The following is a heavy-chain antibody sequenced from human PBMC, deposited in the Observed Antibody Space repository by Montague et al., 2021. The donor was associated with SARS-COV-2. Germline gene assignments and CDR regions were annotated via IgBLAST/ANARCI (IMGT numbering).Heavy chain of an antibody. CDR1: GFTFSYYG. V-gene: IGHV3-30*03. J-gene: IGHJ5*02. CDR2: FPADGRNI. Sequence: RLSWSASGFTFSYYGMFWVRQAPGKGPEWVAIFPADGRNIYYADSVKGRFTVSRGNSRDTLYLQMNSLRVEDTAMYYCARDLSGRFDLWGQGTLVTVSS. CDR3: ARDLSGRFDL.